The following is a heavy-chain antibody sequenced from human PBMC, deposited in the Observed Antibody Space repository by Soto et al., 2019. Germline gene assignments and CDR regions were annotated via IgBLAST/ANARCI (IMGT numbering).Heavy chain of an antibody. V-gene: IGHV1-3*01. CDR2: INPANGNT. D-gene: IGHD5-12*01. CDR3: AGYGLWQQLLSYFDY. J-gene: IGHJ4*02. CDR1: GYMFTSYV. Sequence: QVQLVQSGAEVKKPGASVWVSCDASGYMFTSYVIHWLRQATGQRIAWMGWINPANGNTEYSQQFQDIDTFDRDTSARSAYMELRSLRSEDTAVYYCAGYGLWQQLLSYFDYWGQGTLVTVSS.